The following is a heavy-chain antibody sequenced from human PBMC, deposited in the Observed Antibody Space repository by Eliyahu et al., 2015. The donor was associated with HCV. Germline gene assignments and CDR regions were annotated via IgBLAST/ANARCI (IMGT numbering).Heavy chain of an antibody. J-gene: IGHJ4*02. CDR3: ARVVRDGSKSVDY. Sequence: GGLVKPGGSLRLSCAASGFSLSDYFMIWIRQAPGKGLEWVSYMTSSGYGTYADSVKGRFTISRDKVKNSLSLQMTSLKGDDTALYYCARVVRDGSKSVDYWGQGTLVTVSA. CDR1: GFSLSDYF. D-gene: IGHD5-24*01. V-gene: IGHV3-11*06. CDR2: MTSSGYG.